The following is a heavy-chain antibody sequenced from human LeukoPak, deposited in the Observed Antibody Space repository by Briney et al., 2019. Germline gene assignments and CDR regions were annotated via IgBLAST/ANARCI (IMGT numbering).Heavy chain of an antibody. V-gene: IGHV4-59*08. CDR2: IYYSGST. Sequence: SETLSLTCTVSGGSISSYYWSWIRQPPVKGLEWIGYIYYSGSTNYNPSLKSRVTISVDTSKNQFSLKLNSMTAADTAVYYCARHPRRSGSAPIDYWGQGTLVTVSS. J-gene: IGHJ4*02. CDR3: ARHPRRSGSAPIDY. D-gene: IGHD3-10*01. CDR1: GGSISSYY.